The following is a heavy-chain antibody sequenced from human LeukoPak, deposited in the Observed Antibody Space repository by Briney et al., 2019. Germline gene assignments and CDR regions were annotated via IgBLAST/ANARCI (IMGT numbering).Heavy chain of an antibody. J-gene: IGHJ4*02. D-gene: IGHD6-13*01. CDR3: ARESPHSSSLDY. V-gene: IGHV1-2*02. CDR1: GYTFTGYY. Sequence: GASVKVSCKASGYTFTGYYMHWVRQAPGQGLEWMGWINPNSGGTNYAQKFQGRVTMTRDTSTSTVYMELSSLRSEDTAVYYCARESPHSSSLDYWGQGTLVTVSS. CDR2: INPNSGGT.